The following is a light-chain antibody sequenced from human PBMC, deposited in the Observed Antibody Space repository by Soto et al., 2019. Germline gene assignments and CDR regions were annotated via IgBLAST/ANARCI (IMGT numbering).Light chain of an antibody. CDR3: QQYGSSPPT. CDR1: QSVRGH. V-gene: IGKV3-15*01. J-gene: IGKJ1*01. Sequence: ETVMTQSPATLSVSPGERATLSCRTSQSVRGHVAWYQQKPGQIPRLLIYATSTRATGTPARFSGTGSETEFPLTISSLQSEDFAVYYCQQYGSSPPTFGQGTKVEIK. CDR2: ATS.